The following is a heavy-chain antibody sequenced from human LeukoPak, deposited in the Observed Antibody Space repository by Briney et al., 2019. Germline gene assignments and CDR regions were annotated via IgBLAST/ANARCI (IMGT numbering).Heavy chain of an antibody. V-gene: IGHV3-21*01. CDR1: GFTFSSYT. Sequence: PGGSLRLSCAASGFTFSSYTMSWVRQAPGKGLEWVSTITTSDGNTYYADSVKGRFTISRDNAKNSLYLQMNSLRAEDTAVYYCARGDSGSYYWGQGTLVTVSS. J-gene: IGHJ4*02. D-gene: IGHD1-26*01. CDR3: ARGDSGSYY. CDR2: ITTSDGNT.